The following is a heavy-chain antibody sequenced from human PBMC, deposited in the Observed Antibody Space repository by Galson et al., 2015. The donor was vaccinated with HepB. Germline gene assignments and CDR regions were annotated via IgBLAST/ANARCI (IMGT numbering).Heavy chain of an antibody. D-gene: IGHD1-26*01. J-gene: IGHJ4*02. V-gene: IGHV3-30*18. CDR2: ISYDGSNK. Sequence: SLRLSCAASGFTFSSYGMHWVRQAPGKGLEWVAVISYDGSNKYYADSVKGRFTISRDNSKNTLYLQMNSLRAEDTAVYYCAKGNRAEWELLGYWGQGTLVTVSS. CDR1: GFTFSSYG. CDR3: AKGNRAEWELLGY.